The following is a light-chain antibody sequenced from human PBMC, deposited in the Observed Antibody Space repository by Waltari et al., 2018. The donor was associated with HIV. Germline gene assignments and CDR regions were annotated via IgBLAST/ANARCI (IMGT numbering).Light chain of an antibody. J-gene: IGLJ3*02. CDR1: TGAVTSGHY. V-gene: IGLV7-46*01. Sequence: QAVVTQEPSLTVSPGGTVTLTCGSSTGAVTSGHYPYWFQQKPGQAPTTRIFDTSNKRSWTPARFSGSLLGGKAALTLSGAQPEDEAEYYCLLSYSGASWVFGGGTKVTVL. CDR2: DTS. CDR3: LLSYSGASWV.